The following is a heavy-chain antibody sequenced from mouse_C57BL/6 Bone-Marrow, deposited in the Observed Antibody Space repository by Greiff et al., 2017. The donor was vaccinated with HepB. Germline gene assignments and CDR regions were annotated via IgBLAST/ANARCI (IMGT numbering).Heavy chain of an antibody. CDR1: GYTFTSYW. Sequence: QVQLQQPGAELVRPGSSVKLSCKASGYTFTSYWMHWVKQRPIQGLEWIGNIDPSDSETHYNQKFKDKATLTVDKSSSTAYMQLSSLTSEDSAVYYCYGSSTTGYFDVWGTGTTVTASS. V-gene: IGHV1-52*01. J-gene: IGHJ1*03. D-gene: IGHD1-1*01. CDR2: IDPSDSET. CDR3: YGSSTTGYFDV.